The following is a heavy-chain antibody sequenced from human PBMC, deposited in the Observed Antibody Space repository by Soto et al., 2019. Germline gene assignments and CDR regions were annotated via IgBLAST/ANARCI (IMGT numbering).Heavy chain of an antibody. Sequence: SXXXSCXASGGTFSSYAISWVRQAPGQGLEWMGGIIPIFGTANYAQKFQGRVTITADKSTSTAYMELSSLRSEDTAVYYCVRRDGYNSPFDYWGQGTLVTVSS. CDR1: GGTFSSYA. J-gene: IGHJ4*02. D-gene: IGHD5-12*01. CDR2: IIPIFGTA. V-gene: IGHV1-69*06. CDR3: VRRDGYNSPFDY.